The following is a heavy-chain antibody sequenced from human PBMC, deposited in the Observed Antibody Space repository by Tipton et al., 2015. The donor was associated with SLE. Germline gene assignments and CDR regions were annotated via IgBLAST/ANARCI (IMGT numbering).Heavy chain of an antibody. J-gene: IGHJ6*04. V-gene: IGHV4-34*01. CDR3: ARGRLRGSSSWSRMDV. Sequence: TLSLTCAVYGGSFSDYYWSWIRQPPGKGLEWIGEINHSGSTNYNPSLKSRVTISVDTSKNQFSLKLSSVTAADTAVYYCARGRLRGSSSWSRMDVWGKGTTVTVSS. CDR2: INHSGST. D-gene: IGHD6-13*01. CDR1: GGSFSDYY.